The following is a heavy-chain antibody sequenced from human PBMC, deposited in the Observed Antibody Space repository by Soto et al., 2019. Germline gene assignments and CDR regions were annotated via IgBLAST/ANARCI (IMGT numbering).Heavy chain of an antibody. J-gene: IGHJ4*02. CDR3: AHRRIESTRNGTGGCFDY. V-gene: IGHV2-5*02. CDR1: GFSLSSTGVG. D-gene: IGHD2-21*01. Sequence: QITLKESGPTLVKPTQTLTLTCTFSGFSLSSTGVGVGWIRQPPGKALECLALIYWDDDKLYSPSLKSRLTIPKDTSKNQVVLTMTNMDPVDTATYYCAHRRIESTRNGTGGCFDYWGQGTLVTVSS. CDR2: IYWDDDK.